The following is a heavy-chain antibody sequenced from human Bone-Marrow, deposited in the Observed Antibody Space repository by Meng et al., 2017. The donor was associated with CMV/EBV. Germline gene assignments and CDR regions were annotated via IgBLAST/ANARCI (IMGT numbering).Heavy chain of an antibody. V-gene: IGHV3-7*01. CDR3: AREIRQQLDY. CDR2: IKQDGSEK. J-gene: IGHJ4*02. D-gene: IGHD6-13*01. CDR1: GFPFSSYW. Sequence: GGSLRLSCAASGFPFSSYWMSWVRQAPGKGLEWVANIKQDGSEKYYVDSVKGRFTISRDNAKNSLYLQMNSLRAEDTAVYHCAREIRQQLDYWGQGTLVTVSS.